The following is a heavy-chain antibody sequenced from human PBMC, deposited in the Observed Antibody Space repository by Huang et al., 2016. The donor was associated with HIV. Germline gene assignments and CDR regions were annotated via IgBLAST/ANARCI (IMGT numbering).Heavy chain of an antibody. J-gene: IGHJ4*02. CDR1: GFTFSSYW. CDR3: ARGSRQGKYYYGSGTAY. CDR2: IKSDGSST. D-gene: IGHD3-10*01. V-gene: IGHV3-74*01. Sequence: EVQLVESGGGLVQPGGSLRLSCAASGFTFSSYWMHWVRQVPGKGLVWVSHIKSDGSSTSYADSVKGRFTISRDNANNTLYLQRNSLRAEDTAVYYCARGSRQGKYYYGSGTAYWGQGTLVTVSS.